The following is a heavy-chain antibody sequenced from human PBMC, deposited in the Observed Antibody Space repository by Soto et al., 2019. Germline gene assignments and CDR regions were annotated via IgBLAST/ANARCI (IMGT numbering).Heavy chain of an antibody. V-gene: IGHV3-23*01. Sequence: PGGSLRLSCAASGFRFSTYAMSWVRQAPGKGLEWVSGLFGGGDGIAYADSVKGRFTISRDNSNNMLYLQMHSLRAEDTAVYYCARVGSPSALVRGRYGHFDYWGQGTLVTVSS. CDR2: LFGGGDGI. CDR3: ARVGSPSALVRGRYGHFDY. J-gene: IGHJ4*02. CDR1: GFRFSTYA. D-gene: IGHD3-10*01.